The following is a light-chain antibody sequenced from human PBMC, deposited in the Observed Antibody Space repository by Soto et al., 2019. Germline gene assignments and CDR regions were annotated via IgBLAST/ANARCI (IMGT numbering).Light chain of an antibody. V-gene: IGKV3-20*01. J-gene: IGKJ1*01. Sequence: EIVLTQSPGTLSLSPGERATLSCRASQSVTNNYLAWYQQKPSQAPRLLIFGASSRAAGIPDRFSGSGSGTDFTLAIGRLEPEDFAVYFGQQYGRTPWTFGQGTKVDIK. CDR2: GAS. CDR1: QSVTNNY. CDR3: QQYGRTPWT.